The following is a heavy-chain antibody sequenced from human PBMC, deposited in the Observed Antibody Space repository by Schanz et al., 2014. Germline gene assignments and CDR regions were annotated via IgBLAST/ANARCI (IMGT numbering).Heavy chain of an antibody. J-gene: IGHJ6*02. Sequence: EVHLLESGGGLVQPGGSLRLSCVVSGFNFRNYWMSWVRQASGKGLEWVSAISGSGASTYYADSVRGRFTISRDNSMNTVYLQMNSLRSDDAAVYYCARAQGVIRLYYGVDVWGQGTTVTVSS. D-gene: IGHD3-10*01. CDR3: ARAQGVIRLYYGVDV. CDR2: ISGSGAST. V-gene: IGHV3-23*01. CDR1: GFNFRNYW.